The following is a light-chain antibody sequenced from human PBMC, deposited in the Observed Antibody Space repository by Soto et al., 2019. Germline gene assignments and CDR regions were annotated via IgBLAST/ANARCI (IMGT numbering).Light chain of an antibody. Sequence: QSVLTQPPSVSGAPGQRVTISCTGGSSNIGAGYDGHWYQQLPGTAPKLLIYGNSNRPSGVPDRFSGSKSGTSASLAITGLQAEDEADYYCQSYDSSLSGYVFGTGTKVTVL. CDR3: QSYDSSLSGYV. CDR1: SSNIGAGYD. V-gene: IGLV1-40*01. J-gene: IGLJ1*01. CDR2: GNS.